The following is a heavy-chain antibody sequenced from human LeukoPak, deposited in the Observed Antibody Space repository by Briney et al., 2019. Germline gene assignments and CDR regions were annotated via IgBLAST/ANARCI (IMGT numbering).Heavy chain of an antibody. CDR3: ASSHDYHPPDSY. CDR1: GYTFTSYY. J-gene: IGHJ4*02. CDR2: INPSGGST. Sequence: ASVKLSCKASGYTFTSYYMNWVRQAPGQGLEWMGIINPSGGSTNYAQKFQGRVTMTRDTSTSTVYMELSSLRSEDTAVYYWASSHDYHPPDSYWGQGTLVTVSS. V-gene: IGHV1-46*01. D-gene: IGHD5-12*01.